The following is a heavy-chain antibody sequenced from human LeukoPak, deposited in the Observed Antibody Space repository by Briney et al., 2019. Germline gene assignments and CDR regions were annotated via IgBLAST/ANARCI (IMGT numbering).Heavy chain of an antibody. Sequence: ASVNVSCKASGYTFTGYYMHWMRQAPGQGQEWMGWINPNSGGTNYAHKFQGWVTMTRDTSISTAYMELSRPRSDDTAVYYCARADMVRGVPFDCWGQGTLVTVSS. CDR2: INPNSGGT. CDR3: ARADMVRGVPFDC. V-gene: IGHV1-2*04. J-gene: IGHJ4*02. D-gene: IGHD3-10*01. CDR1: GYTFTGYY.